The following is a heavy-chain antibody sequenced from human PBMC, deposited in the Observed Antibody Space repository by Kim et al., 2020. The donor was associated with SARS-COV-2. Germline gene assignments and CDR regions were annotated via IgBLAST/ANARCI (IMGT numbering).Heavy chain of an antibody. CDR1: GFIFEDYA. Sequence: GGSLRLSCAASGFIFEDYAMHWVRQAPGKGLEWVSGISWNSGIIGYADSVKGRFTISRDNAKNSLYAQMSSLRPEDSALYYCVKDVGSSLAAPGAPILSYYYGRDDGGQGNTVTVSS. V-gene: IGHV3-9*01. J-gene: IGHJ6*01. CDR3: VKDVGSSLAAPGAPILSYYYGRDD. CDR2: ISWNSGII. D-gene: IGHD6-13*01.